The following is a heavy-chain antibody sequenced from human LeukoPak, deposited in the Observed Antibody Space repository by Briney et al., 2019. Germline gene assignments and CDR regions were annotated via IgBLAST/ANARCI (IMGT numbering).Heavy chain of an antibody. V-gene: IGHV3-30*18. CDR3: AKDLLAVTAPKAYFDF. Sequence: GGSLRLSCTVSGFIFSSSGIHWVRQAPGKGLVWVAGISYDGSEKYYAESVKGRFTISRDNSKTTVYLQMNSLEIEDTAVYYCAKDLLAVTAPKAYFDFWSQGTLVTVSS. CDR2: ISYDGSEK. D-gene: IGHD2-21*02. J-gene: IGHJ4*02. CDR1: GFIFSSSG.